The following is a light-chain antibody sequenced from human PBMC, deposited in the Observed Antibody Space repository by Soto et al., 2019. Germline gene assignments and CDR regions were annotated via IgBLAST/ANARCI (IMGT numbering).Light chain of an antibody. CDR2: AAS. V-gene: IGKV1-39*01. Sequence: DIQMTQSPSSLSASVGDRVTITCRASQTIGDYLNWYQHKPGKAPELLIYAASSLQSGVPSRFTGSGSGAEFTLTISSLQPEDFATYYCQQSYSKPYTFGQGTKLEIK. CDR3: QQSYSKPYT. CDR1: QTIGDY. J-gene: IGKJ2*01.